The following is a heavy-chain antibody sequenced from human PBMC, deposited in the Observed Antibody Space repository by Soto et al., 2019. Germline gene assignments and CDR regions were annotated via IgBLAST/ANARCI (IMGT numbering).Heavy chain of an antibody. J-gene: IGHJ5*02. V-gene: IGHV4-59*01. Sequence: SETLSLTCAVYGGSFSGYYWSWIRQPPGKGLEWIGYIYYSGSTNYNPSLKSRVTISVDTSKNQFSLKLSSVTAADTAVYYCARVGMEYLFSWGQGTLVTVSS. D-gene: IGHD3-9*01. CDR2: IYYSGST. CDR1: GGSFSGYY. CDR3: ARVGMEYLFS.